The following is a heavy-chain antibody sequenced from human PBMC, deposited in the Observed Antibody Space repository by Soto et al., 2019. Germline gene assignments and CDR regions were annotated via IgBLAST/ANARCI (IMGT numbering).Heavy chain of an antibody. CDR3: LRGNSGYGNFEY. CDR2: IKGDGSET. D-gene: IGHD5-12*01. Sequence: GGSLRLSCAASGFTFSSYWMHWVRQAPGKGLVWVSRIKGDGSETNYADSVKGRFTISRDNAKNTLYLQLNSLRAEDTAVYYCLRGNSGYGNFEYWGQGTRVTVPQ. J-gene: IGHJ4*02. V-gene: IGHV3-74*01. CDR1: GFTFSSYW.